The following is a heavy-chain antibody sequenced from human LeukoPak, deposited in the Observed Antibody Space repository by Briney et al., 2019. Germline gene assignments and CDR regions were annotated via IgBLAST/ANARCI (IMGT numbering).Heavy chain of an antibody. CDR3: LGSSSWFHAFDI. V-gene: IGHV3-23*01. Sequence: GGSLRLSCAASGFTFSSYAMSWVRQAPGKGLEWVSAISGSGGSTYYADSVKGRFTISRDNAKNSLYLQMNSLRAEDTAVYYCLGSSSWFHAFDIWGQGTMVTVSS. J-gene: IGHJ3*02. CDR2: ISGSGGST. CDR1: GFTFSSYA. D-gene: IGHD6-13*01.